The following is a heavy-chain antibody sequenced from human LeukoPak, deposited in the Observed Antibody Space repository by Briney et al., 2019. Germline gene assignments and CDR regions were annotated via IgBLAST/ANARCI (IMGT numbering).Heavy chain of an antibody. Sequence: SETLSLTCTVSGDSISSYYWSWIRQPPGKGLEWIAYMYYSGSTYYSPSLKSRVTMSADTSKNQLSLKLSSVTAADTAVYYCARPYYYDSRIDPWGQGILVTVSS. D-gene: IGHD3-22*01. V-gene: IGHV4-59*08. CDR1: GDSISSYY. CDR2: MYYSGST. CDR3: ARPYYYDSRIDP. J-gene: IGHJ5*02.